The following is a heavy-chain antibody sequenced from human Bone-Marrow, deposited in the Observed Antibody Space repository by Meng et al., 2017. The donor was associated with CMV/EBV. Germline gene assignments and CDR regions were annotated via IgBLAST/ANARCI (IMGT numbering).Heavy chain of an antibody. V-gene: IGHV1-69*10. D-gene: IGHD6-6*01. Sequence: SVKVSCKASGGTFSSYAISWVRQAPGQGLEWMGGIIPILGIANYAQKFQGRVTITADKSTSTAYMELSSLRSEDTAVYYCARAGHHSTSSWFDSWGQGTPVTVSS. CDR2: IIPILGIA. J-gene: IGHJ5*01. CDR3: ARAGHHSTSSWFDS. CDR1: GGTFSSYA.